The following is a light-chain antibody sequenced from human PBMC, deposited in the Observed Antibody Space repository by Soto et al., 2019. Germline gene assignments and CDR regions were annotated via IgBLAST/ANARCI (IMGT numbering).Light chain of an antibody. CDR3: QQRSNWRWLT. Sequence: EIVLTQSPATLSLSPGERATLSCRASQSVSSYLAWYQQKPGQSPRLLIYDASNRATGIPARFSGSGSGTDFTLTISSLEPEDFAAYYCQQRSNWRWLTFGGGTKVDIK. V-gene: IGKV3-11*01. CDR1: QSVSSY. J-gene: IGKJ4*01. CDR2: DAS.